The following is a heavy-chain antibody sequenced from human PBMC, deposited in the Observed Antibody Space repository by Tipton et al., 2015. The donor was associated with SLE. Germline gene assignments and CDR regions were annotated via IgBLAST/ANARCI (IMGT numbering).Heavy chain of an antibody. Sequence: GSLRLSCAASGFTFSSYEMNWVRQAPGKGLEWVSYISSSGSTIYYADSVKGRFTIPRDNAKNSLYLQMNSLRAEDTAVYYCASGYTSGGDLFDYWGQGTLVTVPS. CDR2: ISSSGSTI. D-gene: IGHD6-19*01. CDR3: ASGYTSGGDLFDY. CDR1: GFTFSSYE. J-gene: IGHJ4*02. V-gene: IGHV3-48*03.